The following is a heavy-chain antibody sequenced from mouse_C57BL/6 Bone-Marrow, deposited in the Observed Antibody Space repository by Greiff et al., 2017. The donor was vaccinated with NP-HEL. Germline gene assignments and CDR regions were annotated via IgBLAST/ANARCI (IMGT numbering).Heavy chain of an antibody. D-gene: IGHD2-4*01. CDR3: ARSGDYDGGGFAY. J-gene: IGHJ3*01. CDR1: GYTFTDYY. CDR2: IYPGSGNT. V-gene: IGHV1-76*01. Sequence: QVQLKESGAELVRPGASVKLSCKASGYTFTDYYINWVKQRPGQGLEWIARIYPGSGNTYYNEKFKGKATLTAEKSSSTAYMQLSSLTSEDSAVYFCARSGDYDGGGFAYWGQGTLVTVSA.